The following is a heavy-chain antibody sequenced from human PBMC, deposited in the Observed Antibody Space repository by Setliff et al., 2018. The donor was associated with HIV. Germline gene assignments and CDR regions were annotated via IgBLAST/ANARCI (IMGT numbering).Heavy chain of an antibody. D-gene: IGHD3-9*01. CDR2: INPNSGGT. CDR1: GYGFTGYY. CDR3: ARGGQNALRYFDWLPEGEYFHH. J-gene: IGHJ1*01. Sequence: ASVKVSCKASGYGFTGYYIHWMRQAPGQGPEWLGWINPNSGGTNYAQRFQGRVTMTRDTSISTASMDLRSLRSDDTAFYYCARGGQNALRYFDWLPEGEYFHHWGQGTLVTVSS. V-gene: IGHV1-2*02.